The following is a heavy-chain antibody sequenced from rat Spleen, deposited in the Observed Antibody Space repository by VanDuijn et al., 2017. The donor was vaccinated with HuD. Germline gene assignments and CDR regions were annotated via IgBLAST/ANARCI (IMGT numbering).Heavy chain of an antibody. CDR1: GFTFSNYY. CDR3: TTGPPPYYGGYSELTIGFDY. D-gene: IGHD1-11*01. Sequence: EVQLVESGGGLVQPGRSLKLSCAASGFTFSNYYMAWVRQAPTKGLEWVAYISTGGGSTYYRDSVKGRFTISRDNAKSTLYLQMDSLRSEDTATYYCTTGPPPYYGGYSELTIGFDYWGQGVMVTVSS. V-gene: IGHV5-27*01. CDR2: ISTGGGST. J-gene: IGHJ2*01.